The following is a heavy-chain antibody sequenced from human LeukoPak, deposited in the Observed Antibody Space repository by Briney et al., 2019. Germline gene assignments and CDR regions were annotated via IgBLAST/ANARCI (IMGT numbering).Heavy chain of an antibody. CDR2: IYYSGNT. CDR3: ARLVGSSWYHEVLLGRDY. CDR1: GGSINNSDYY. J-gene: IGHJ4*02. V-gene: IGHV4-39*01. Sequence: SETLSLTCTVSGGSINNSDYYWGWIRQPPGKGLEWIGSIYYSGNTYYRASLKSRVTMSVNTSKNLFSLKLNSVTAADTAVYYCARLVGSSWYHEVLLGRDYWGQGTLVTVSS. D-gene: IGHD6-13*01.